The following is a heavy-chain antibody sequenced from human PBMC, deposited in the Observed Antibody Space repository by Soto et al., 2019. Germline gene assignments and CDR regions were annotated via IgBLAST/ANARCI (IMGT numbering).Heavy chain of an antibody. J-gene: IGHJ4*02. Sequence: GVSRRLSCTASGFTFGDYAISWFRQAPGKGIEWVGFIRRKDYGGTREYDAWVKGRLTISRADGKGFEYLQMNSLKTQDTAVYYCSRDEQSAVVLNQFEYWRKGSMVRVSS. V-gene: IGHV3-49*03. D-gene: IGHD2-15*01. CDR1: GFTFGDYA. CDR3: SRDEQSAVVLNQFEY. CDR2: IRRKDYGGTR.